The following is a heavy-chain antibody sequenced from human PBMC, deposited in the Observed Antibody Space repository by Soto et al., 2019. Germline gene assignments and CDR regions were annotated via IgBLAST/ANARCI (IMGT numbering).Heavy chain of an antibody. J-gene: IGHJ4*02. CDR2: IYSGDTT. CDR1: GFTVSSNF. V-gene: IGHV3-66*01. D-gene: IGHD3-16*01. Sequence: GGSLRLSCVASGFTVSSNFMSWVRQAPGKGLEWVSVIYSGDTTDYADSVKGRFTISRDNSKNTLYLQMNGLRVEDTALYYCARDRWGSAPYFDHWGQGTLVTVSS. CDR3: ARDRWGSAPYFDH.